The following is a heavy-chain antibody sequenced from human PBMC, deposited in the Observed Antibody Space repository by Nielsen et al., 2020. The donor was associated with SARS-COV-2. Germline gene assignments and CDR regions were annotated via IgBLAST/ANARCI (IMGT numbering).Heavy chain of an antibody. Sequence: GSLRLSCKGSGYSFTSYWIGWVRQMPGKGLEWMGIIYPGDSDTRYSPSFQGQVTISADKSISTAYLQWSSLKASDTAMYYCARRGLKWFGELLSGMDVWGQGTTVTVSS. CDR1: GYSFTSYW. V-gene: IGHV5-51*01. CDR3: ARRGLKWFGELLSGMDV. J-gene: IGHJ6*02. CDR2: IYPGDSDT. D-gene: IGHD3-10*01.